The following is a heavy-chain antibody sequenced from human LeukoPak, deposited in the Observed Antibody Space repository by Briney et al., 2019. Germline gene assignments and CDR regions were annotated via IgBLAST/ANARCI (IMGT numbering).Heavy chain of an antibody. J-gene: IGHJ6*02. CDR3: AREDPQTTVPEGMDG. CDR2: IYYSGTT. Sequence: KPSETLSLTCTVSGGSISRYYWSWIRQSPGKGLEWIGYIYYSGTTNYNPSLKSRVTISVDTSKNQFSLKLSSVTAADTAVYFCAREDPQTTVPEGMDGWGQGTTVTVSS. CDR1: GGSISRYY. D-gene: IGHD4-17*01. V-gene: IGHV4-59*01.